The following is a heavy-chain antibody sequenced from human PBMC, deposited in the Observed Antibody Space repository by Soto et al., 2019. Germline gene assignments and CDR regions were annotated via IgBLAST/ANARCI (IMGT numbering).Heavy chain of an antibody. V-gene: IGHV1-18*03. J-gene: IGHJ4*02. CDR1: GYTFTSDG. Sequence: QVQLVQSGAEVKKPGASVKVSCKASGYTFTSDGISWVRQAPGQGREWIGWISAYNGNTNYAQKRKGRVTMTTDTSAVSANMELRSLRSGDMAVYYCAISPRRGFCRGGGCYRFGYWGPGTLVTVSS. CDR2: ISAYNGNT. D-gene: IGHD2-15*01. CDR3: AISPRRGFCRGGGCYRFGY.